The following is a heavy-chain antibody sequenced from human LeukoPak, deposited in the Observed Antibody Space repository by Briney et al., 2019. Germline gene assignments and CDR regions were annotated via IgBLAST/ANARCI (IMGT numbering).Heavy chain of an antibody. CDR3: AKVPLSGWYRYYFDY. J-gene: IGHJ4*02. CDR2: IRYDGSNK. D-gene: IGHD6-19*01. Sequence: PGGSLRLSCAASGFTFSSYGMHWVRQAPGRGLEWVAFIRYDGSNKYYADSVEGRFTISRDNSKNTLYLQMNSLRAEDTAVYYCAKVPLSGWYRYYFDYWGQGTLVTVSS. V-gene: IGHV3-30*02. CDR1: GFTFSSYG.